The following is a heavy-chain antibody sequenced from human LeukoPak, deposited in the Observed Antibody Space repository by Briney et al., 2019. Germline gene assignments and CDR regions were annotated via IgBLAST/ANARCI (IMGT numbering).Heavy chain of an antibody. D-gene: IGHD6-13*01. J-gene: IGHJ4*02. CDR3: ARVREQQQLPIDY. CDR2: IYYSGST. CDR1: GGSISSYY. V-gene: IGHV4-59*08. Sequence: ASETLSLTCTVSGGSISSYYWSWIRQPPGKGLEWIGYIYYSGSTNYNPSLKSRVTISVDTSKNQFSLKLSSVTAADTAVYYCARVREQQQLPIDYWGQGTLVTVSS.